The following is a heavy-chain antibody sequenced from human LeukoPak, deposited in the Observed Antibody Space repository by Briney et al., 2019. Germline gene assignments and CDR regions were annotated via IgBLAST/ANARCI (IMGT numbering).Heavy chain of an antibody. CDR1: GGSISSGGYY. Sequence: SQTLSLTCTVSGGSISSGGYYWSWIRQPAGKGLEWIGRIYTSGSTISVDTSKNQFSLKLSSVTAADTAVYYCARDHSSTSRSGWFDPWGQGTLVTVSS. V-gene: IGHV4-61*02. CDR3: ARDHSSTSRSGWFDP. D-gene: IGHD2-2*01. J-gene: IGHJ5*02. CDR2: IYTSG.